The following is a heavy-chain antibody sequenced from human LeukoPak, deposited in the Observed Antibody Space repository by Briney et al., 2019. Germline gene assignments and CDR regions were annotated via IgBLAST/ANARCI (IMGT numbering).Heavy chain of an antibody. CDR3: AREQVRFLEWLSLDYYYYYLDV. CDR1: GFTFSNYG. V-gene: IGHV3-33*01. J-gene: IGHJ6*03. Sequence: GGSLRLSCAASGFTFSNYGMHWVRRAPGKGLEWVAVIWYDGSNKFYADSVKGRFIISRDNSKNMLYLQLNSLRAEDTAVYYCAREQVRFLEWLSLDYYYYYLDVWGRGTTVTVSS. D-gene: IGHD3-3*01. CDR2: IWYDGSNK.